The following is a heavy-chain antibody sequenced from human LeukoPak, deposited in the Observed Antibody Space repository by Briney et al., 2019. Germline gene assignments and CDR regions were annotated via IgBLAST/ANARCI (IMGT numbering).Heavy chain of an antibody. Sequence: ASVKISCKASGYTFTGYYMHRVRQAPGQGLEWMGWINPNSGGTNYAQKFQGRVTMTRDTSISTAYMELSRLRSDDTAVYYCARLVRWLQAFDYWGQGTLVTVSS. CDR2: INPNSGGT. J-gene: IGHJ4*02. D-gene: IGHD5-24*01. V-gene: IGHV1-2*02. CDR3: ARLVRWLQAFDY. CDR1: GYTFTGYY.